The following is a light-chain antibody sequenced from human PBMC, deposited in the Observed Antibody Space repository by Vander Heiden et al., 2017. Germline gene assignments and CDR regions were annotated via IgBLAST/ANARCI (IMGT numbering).Light chain of an antibody. CDR2: GAS. V-gene: IGKV3-20*01. Sequence: DIVLTQSPGTRSLSPGERATLSCRASQSVTSSYLAWYQQKPGQAPRLLIYGASSRATGIPDRFSGSGSGTDFTLTISRLEPEDFAVYYCQQYGSSRTFGQGTKVEIK. CDR3: QQYGSSRT. J-gene: IGKJ1*01. CDR1: QSVTSSY.